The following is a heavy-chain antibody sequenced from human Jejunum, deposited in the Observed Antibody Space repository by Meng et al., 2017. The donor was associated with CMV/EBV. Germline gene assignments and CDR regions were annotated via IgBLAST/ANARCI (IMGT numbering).Heavy chain of an antibody. D-gene: IGHD6-19*01. J-gene: IGHJ4*02. Sequence: VQLVQSGAEVKTPGSSVKVSCKASGYTFTSYDINWVRQGTGQGLEWMGWMNPNRGTTGYAQKFQGRVTMTRNISKSTAYMDLSSLRSEDTAVYYCATGVADFEYWGQGTLVTAPQ. CDR2: MNPNRGTT. CDR3: ATGVADFEY. V-gene: IGHV1-8*01. CDR1: GYTFTSYD.